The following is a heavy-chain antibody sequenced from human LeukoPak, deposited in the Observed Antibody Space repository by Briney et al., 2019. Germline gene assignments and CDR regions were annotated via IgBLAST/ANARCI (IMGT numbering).Heavy chain of an antibody. CDR1: GFTFSSLA. V-gene: IGHV3-23*01. J-gene: IGHJ4*02. CDR2: SSGSGGST. Sequence: GRSLCPSCAASGFTFSSLAMSWVSQVEGGWREWVSASSGSGGSTYYADSVKGPFTNSRDNSKNTLYLQMNSLRAEDTGVYYCAKDMWGGSDYWGQGTLVTVSS. CDR3: AKDMWGGSDY. D-gene: IGHD3-16*01.